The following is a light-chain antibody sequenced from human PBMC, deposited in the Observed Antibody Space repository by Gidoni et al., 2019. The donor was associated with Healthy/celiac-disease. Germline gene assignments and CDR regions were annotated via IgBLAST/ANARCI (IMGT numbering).Light chain of an antibody. CDR3: QHSYSTLT. CDR1: KSISSY. CDR2: ASS. J-gene: IGKJ5*01. V-gene: IGKV1-39*01. Sequence: DIQMTQTPSSLSASVRDRVTITCRASKSISSYLNWYQKKPGTAPKLLIYASSSLQSGVPSMFGGSGCGTDITTTSRSLQPEDFANYYCQHSYSTLTFGQGTRLEIK.